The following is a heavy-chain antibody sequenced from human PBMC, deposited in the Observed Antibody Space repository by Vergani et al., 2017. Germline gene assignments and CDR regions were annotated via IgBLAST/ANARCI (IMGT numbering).Heavy chain of an antibody. V-gene: IGHV4-59*01. J-gene: IGHJ3*02. CDR1: GGSISSYY. CDR3: ARGGLIWEDAFDI. D-gene: IGHD2-8*01. CDR2: IYYSGST. Sequence: QVQLQESGPGLVKPSETLSLTCTVSGGSISSYYWSWIRQPPGKGLEWIGYIYYSGSTNYNPSHKSRVTISVDTSKNQFSLKLSSVTAADTAVYYCARGGLIWEDAFDIWGQGTMVTVSS.